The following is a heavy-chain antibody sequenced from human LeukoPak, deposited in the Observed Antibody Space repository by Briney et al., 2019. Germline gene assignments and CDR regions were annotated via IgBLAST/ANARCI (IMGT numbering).Heavy chain of an antibody. J-gene: IGHJ4*02. Sequence: SETLSLTCTVSGGSISSSSYYWGWIRQPPGKGLEWIGSIYYSGSTYYNPSLKSRVTISVDTSKNQFSLKLSSVTAADTAVYYCARVRPYYYDSSGLSSTYYFDYWGQGTLVTVSS. CDR1: GGSISSSSYY. D-gene: IGHD3-22*01. CDR3: ARVRPYYYDSSGLSSTYYFDY. CDR2: IYYSGST. V-gene: IGHV4-39*01.